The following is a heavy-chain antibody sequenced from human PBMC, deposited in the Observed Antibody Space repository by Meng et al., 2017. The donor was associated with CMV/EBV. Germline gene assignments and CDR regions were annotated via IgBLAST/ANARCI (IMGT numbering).Heavy chain of an antibody. D-gene: IGHD2-8*01. CDR2: IGTAGDT. Sequence: GGPLRLSCAASGFTFSSYDMHWVRQTTGKGLEWVSAIGTAGDTYYPDSVKGRFTISRENARNSLYLQMNTLRVGDTATYYCARGGLGVSNGFYYPGLDVWGQGTTVTVSS. CDR3: ARGGLGVSNGFYYPGLDV. V-gene: IGHV3-13*01. J-gene: IGHJ6*02. CDR1: GFTFSSYD.